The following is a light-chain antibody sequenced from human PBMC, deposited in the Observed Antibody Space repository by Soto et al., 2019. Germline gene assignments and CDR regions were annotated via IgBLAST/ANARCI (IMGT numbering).Light chain of an antibody. CDR3: QQDSSWPLT. CDR2: GAS. CDR1: QDIRSS. V-gene: IGKV3-15*01. J-gene: IGKJ4*01. Sequence: IVMTPSPAPLSVSPGERVTLSCRASQDIRSSLAWYQQKPGQAPRLLIYGASIRATGVPATFSGSGSGTEVTLSISSLQAEQLGVDYCQQDSSWPLTFGGGTKVEIK.